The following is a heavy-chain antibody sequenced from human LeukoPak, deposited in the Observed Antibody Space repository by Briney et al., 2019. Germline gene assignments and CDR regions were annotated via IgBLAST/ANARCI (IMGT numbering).Heavy chain of an antibody. CDR3: ARGGSLGY. Sequence: GGSLSLSCAACGFTFSSYEMNWVRQAPGKGLEWVSKISSSGSAIYYADSVKGRFTISRDNAKSSLYLQMNSLRVEDTAVYYCARGGSLGYWGQGTLVTVPS. CDR1: GFTFSSYE. V-gene: IGHV3-48*03. CDR2: ISSSGSAI. J-gene: IGHJ4*02. D-gene: IGHD6-19*01.